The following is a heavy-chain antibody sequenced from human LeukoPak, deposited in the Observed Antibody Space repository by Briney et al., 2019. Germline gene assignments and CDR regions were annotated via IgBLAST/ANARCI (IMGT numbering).Heavy chain of an antibody. Sequence: SETLSLTCGVCGGSFSGYYWTWIRQSPGMGLEWIGEIIHSGSTNYNPSLTSRVTISVDTSKNQFSLELSSVTAADTAVYYCARGVLVTVYAAFDYWGQGTLVTVSS. J-gene: IGHJ4*02. CDR1: GGSFSGYY. D-gene: IGHD2-8*01. CDR3: ARGVLVTVYAAFDY. V-gene: IGHV4-34*01. CDR2: IIHSGST.